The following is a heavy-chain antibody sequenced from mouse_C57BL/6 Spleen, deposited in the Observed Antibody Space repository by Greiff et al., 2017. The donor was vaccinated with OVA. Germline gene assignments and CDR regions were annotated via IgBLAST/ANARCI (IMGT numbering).Heavy chain of an antibody. V-gene: IGHV1-47*01. D-gene: IGHD2-5*01. J-gene: IGHJ3*01. CDR2: FHPYNDDT. CDR1: GYTFTTYP. Sequence: VMLVESGAELVKPGASVKMSCKASGYTFTTYPIEWMKQTHGKSLEWIGNFHPYNDDTKYNEKFKGKATLTVEKSSSTVYLELSRLTSDDAAVYYCARKDSNYGGFAYWGQGTLVTVSA. CDR3: ARKDSNYGGFAY.